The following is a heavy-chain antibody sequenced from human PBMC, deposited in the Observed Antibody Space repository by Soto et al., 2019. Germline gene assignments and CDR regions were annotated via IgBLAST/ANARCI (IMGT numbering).Heavy chain of an antibody. D-gene: IGHD2-15*01. CDR1: GYTFSNYA. Sequence: GASVKVSCKTSGYTFSNYAISWVRQAPRQGLEWMGWVSGYNGDTKYAQKLQDRVTVTTDTSTSTAYMELRSLRFDDTAVYYCAREGCSGGSCYSNEWFDPWGQGTLVTVSS. CDR2: VSGYNGDT. V-gene: IGHV1-18*01. CDR3: AREGCSGGSCYSNEWFDP. J-gene: IGHJ5*02.